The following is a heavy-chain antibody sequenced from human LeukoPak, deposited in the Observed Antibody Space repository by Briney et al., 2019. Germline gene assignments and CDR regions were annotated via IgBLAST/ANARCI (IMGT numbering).Heavy chain of an antibody. J-gene: IGHJ6*02. Sequence: GGSLRHSCAASGFSFSGYAMSWVRQAPGKGLEWVSAISDTGGETFYTDSVKGRFTISRDNSKNTLFLQMNSLRAEDSAIYYCAKEDLSDGMDVWGQGTTVTVS. CDR2: ISDTGGET. CDR1: GFSFSGYA. V-gene: IGHV3-23*01. CDR3: AKEDLSDGMDV.